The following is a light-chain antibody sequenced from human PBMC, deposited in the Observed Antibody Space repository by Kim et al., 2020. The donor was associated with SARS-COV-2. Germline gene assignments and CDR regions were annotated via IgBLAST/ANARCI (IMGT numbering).Light chain of an antibody. CDR3: NSRDNNDNVL. V-gene: IGLV3-19*01. CDR1: SLRTYY. Sequence: VALEQTVRITCPGDSLRTYYTSWFQQKPGQAPIVVFYGKNNRPSGIPDRFSGSSSGNTASLTITATQAGDEADYYCNSRDNNDNVLFGGGTRLTVL. J-gene: IGLJ2*01. CDR2: GKN.